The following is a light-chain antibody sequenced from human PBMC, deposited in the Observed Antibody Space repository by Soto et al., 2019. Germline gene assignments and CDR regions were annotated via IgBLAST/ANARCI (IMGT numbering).Light chain of an antibody. CDR2: DAS. J-gene: IGKJ1*01. CDR1: QNIRGC. Sequence: IRMTQSPSTLSTSVGDRVTITCRASQNIRGCLAWYQQKPGKAPKLLIYDASTLESGVPSRFSGSGSGTEFTLTISSLQPDDFATYYCQQYNSYSWTFGQGTTVAIK. V-gene: IGKV1-5*01. CDR3: QQYNSYSWT.